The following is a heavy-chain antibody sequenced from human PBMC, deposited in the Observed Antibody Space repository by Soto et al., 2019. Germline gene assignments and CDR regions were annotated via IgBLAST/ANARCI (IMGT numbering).Heavy chain of an antibody. Sequence: GGSLRLSCAASGFTFSSYAMSWVRQAPGKGLEWVSAISGSGGSTYYADSVKGRFTISRDNSKNTLYLQMNSLRAEDTAVYYCAKMSSIVVVPAAFLDYWGQGTLVTVSS. J-gene: IGHJ4*02. D-gene: IGHD2-2*01. CDR3: AKMSSIVVVPAAFLDY. CDR2: ISGSGGST. V-gene: IGHV3-23*01. CDR1: GFTFSSYA.